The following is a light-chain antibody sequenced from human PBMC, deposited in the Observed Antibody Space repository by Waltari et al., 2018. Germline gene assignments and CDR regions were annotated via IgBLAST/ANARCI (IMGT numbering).Light chain of an antibody. V-gene: IGLV2-14*03. CDR2: DVS. J-gene: IGLJ3*02. CDR3: SSYTSSGTPWV. Sequence: QSALTQPASVSGSPGQSITISCTGTSSDIGGYNYVSWYQEHPGRAPKLMIFDVSDRPSGVSNRLSGSKSGNTASLTISGLQADDEADYYCSSYTSSGTPWVFGGGTKLTVL. CDR1: SSDIGGYNY.